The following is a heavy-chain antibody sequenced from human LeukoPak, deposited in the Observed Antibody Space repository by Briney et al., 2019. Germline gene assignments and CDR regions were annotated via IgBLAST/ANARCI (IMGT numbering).Heavy chain of an antibody. J-gene: IGHJ6*03. CDR2: IRYDGSNK. CDR1: GFTFSSYG. V-gene: IGHV3-30*02. D-gene: IGHD6-6*01. Sequence: PGGSLRLSCAASGFTFSSYGMHWVRQAPGKGLERVAFIRYDGSNKYYADSEKGRFTISRDNSKNTLYLQMNSLRAEDTAVYYCAKDREYSSSQYYYYYYYMDVWGKGTTVTVSS. CDR3: AKDREYSSSQYYYYYYYMDV.